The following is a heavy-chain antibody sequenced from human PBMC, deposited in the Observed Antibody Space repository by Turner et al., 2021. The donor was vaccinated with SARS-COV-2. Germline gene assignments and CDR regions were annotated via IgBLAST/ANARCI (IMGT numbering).Heavy chain of an antibody. CDR1: GGSVNGRDYY. J-gene: IGHJ3*01. CDR2: VYQSGNA. CDR3: VRTLIVITLPPGTFDL. D-gene: IGHD1-26*01. V-gene: IGHV4-31*03. Sequence: QVQLQESGPGLVKHSQTLSLTCTVAGGSVNGRDYYWGWIRQLPGKGLEWLGYVYQSGNAYYNPSLQDRLTLSVDTSMNQFSLTLSSVTVADTAVYYCVRTLIVITLPPGTFDLWGQGTVVTVSS.